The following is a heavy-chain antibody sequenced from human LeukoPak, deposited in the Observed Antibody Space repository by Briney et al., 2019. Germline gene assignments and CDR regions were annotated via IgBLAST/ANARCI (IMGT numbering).Heavy chain of an antibody. CDR3: ARDGEYCSSTSCYWDYYYYYMDV. CDR2: ISSSSSTI. Sequence: GGSLRLSCAASGFTFSSYSMNWVRQAPGKGLEWVSYISSSSSTIYYADSVKGRFTISRDNAKNSLYLQMNSLRAEDTAVDYCARDGEYCSSTSCYWDYYYYYMDVWGKGTTVTVSS. J-gene: IGHJ6*03. V-gene: IGHV3-48*01. D-gene: IGHD2-2*01. CDR1: GFTFSSYS.